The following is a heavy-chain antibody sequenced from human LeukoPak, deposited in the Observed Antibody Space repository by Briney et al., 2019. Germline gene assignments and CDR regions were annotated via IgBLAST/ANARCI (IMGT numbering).Heavy chain of an antibody. CDR1: GFTFSTYY. J-gene: IGHJ4*02. CDR3: TRDQTPYY. V-gene: IGHV3-49*04. CDR2: IASETYGGTA. Sequence: HSGGSLRLSCAASGFTFSTYYMNWVRQAPGKGLEWVGFIASETYGGTAEYAASVKGRFTISRDDSKSIAYLQMNSLKTEDTAVYYCTRDQTPYYWGQGTLVTVSS.